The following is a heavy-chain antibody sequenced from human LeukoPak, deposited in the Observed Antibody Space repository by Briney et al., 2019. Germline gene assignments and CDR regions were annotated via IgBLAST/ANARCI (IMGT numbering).Heavy chain of an antibody. J-gene: IGHJ4*02. CDR3: ARGGTITWVEDY. CDR1: GFTFSSYW. V-gene: IGHV3-7*05. Sequence: GGSLRLSRAASGFTFSSYWMSWVRQAPGKGLEWVANIKQDGSAQYYVDSVKGRFTISRDNAKNSVYLQMNSLRAEDTAVYYCARGGTITWVEDYWGQGTLVTVSS. CDR2: IKQDGSAQ. D-gene: IGHD3-16*01.